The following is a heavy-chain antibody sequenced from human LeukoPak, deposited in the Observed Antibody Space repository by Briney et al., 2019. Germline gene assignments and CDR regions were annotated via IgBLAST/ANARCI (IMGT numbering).Heavy chain of an antibody. V-gene: IGHV4-59*01. Sequence: SETLSHTCTVSGGSISSYYWTWFRQPPGKGLEWIGYIYSSGSTNYNPSLKSRVTISVDTSKNQLSLDLRSVTAADTAVYYCASVEDFWSGDWFDPWGQGTLVTVSS. CDR1: GGSISSYY. CDR2: IYSSGST. CDR3: ASVEDFWSGDWFDP. J-gene: IGHJ5*02. D-gene: IGHD3-3*01.